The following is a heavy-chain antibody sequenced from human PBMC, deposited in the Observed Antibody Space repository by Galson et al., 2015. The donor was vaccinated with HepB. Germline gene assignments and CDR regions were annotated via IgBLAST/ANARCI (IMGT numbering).Heavy chain of an antibody. J-gene: IGHJ4*02. V-gene: IGHV3-7*03. CDR3: ARANLTTGISFDY. CDR2: IKQDGSEK. D-gene: IGHD1-1*01. Sequence: SLRLSCAASGLTFSSYWMSWVRQAPGKGLEWVANIKQDGSEKYYVDSVKGRFTISRDNAKNSLYLQMNSLRAEDTAVYYCARANLTTGISFDYWGQGTLVTVSS. CDR1: GLTFSSYW.